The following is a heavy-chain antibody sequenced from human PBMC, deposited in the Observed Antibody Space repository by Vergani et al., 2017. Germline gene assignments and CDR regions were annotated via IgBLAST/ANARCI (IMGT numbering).Heavy chain of an antibody. CDR1: GGTFGSHT. V-gene: IGHV1-69*08. J-gene: IGHJ4*02. Sequence: QVQLEQSGAEVKKPGSSVTVSCRASGGTFGSHTISWVRQAPGQGLEWVGRVIPHVEITTLAQHLQGRVIITTDKSTDTAYMELISLRPEDTAVYYCAREGNDYDSTGLGPGCSLDWVPGTLVSVSS. CDR3: AREGNDYDSTGLGPGCSLD. D-gene: IGHD3-22*01. CDR2: VIPHVEIT.